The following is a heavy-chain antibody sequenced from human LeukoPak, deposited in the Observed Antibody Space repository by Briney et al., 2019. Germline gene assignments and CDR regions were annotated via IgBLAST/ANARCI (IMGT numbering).Heavy chain of an antibody. V-gene: IGHV3-73*01. CDR2: IRSKANSYAT. J-gene: IGHJ5*02. Sequence: GESLRLSCAASGFTFSGSAIHWVRQASGKGLEWVGRIRSKANSYATAYAASVKGRFTISRDDSKNTAYLQMNSLKTEDTAVYYCTRYSSSWDRFDPWGQGTLVTVSS. D-gene: IGHD6-13*01. CDR1: GFTFSGSA. CDR3: TRYSSSWDRFDP.